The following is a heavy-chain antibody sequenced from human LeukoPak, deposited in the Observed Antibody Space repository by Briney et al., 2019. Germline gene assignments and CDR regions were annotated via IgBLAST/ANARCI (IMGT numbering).Heavy chain of an antibody. Sequence: PSETLSLTCAVYGGSFSGYYWSWIRQPPGKGLEWIGEINHSGSTNYNPSLKSRVTISVDTSKNQFSLKLSPVTAADTAVYYCARGLGSSSWYVYWGQGTLVTVSS. CDR2: INHSGST. CDR3: ARGLGSSSWYVY. V-gene: IGHV4-34*01. CDR1: GGSFSGYY. D-gene: IGHD6-13*01. J-gene: IGHJ4*02.